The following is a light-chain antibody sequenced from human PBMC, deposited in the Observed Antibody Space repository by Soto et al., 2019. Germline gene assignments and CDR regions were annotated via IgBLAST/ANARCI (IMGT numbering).Light chain of an antibody. Sequence: EIVLTRSPGTLSLSPGERATLSCRASQSVSSSYLAWYQQKPGQAPRLLIYGASSRATGIPDRFSGSGSGTDFTLTIRRVEPEDFAVYYCKQYGRSPRTFGQGTKVDIK. CDR3: KQYGRSPRT. V-gene: IGKV3-20*01. J-gene: IGKJ1*01. CDR1: QSVSSSY. CDR2: GAS.